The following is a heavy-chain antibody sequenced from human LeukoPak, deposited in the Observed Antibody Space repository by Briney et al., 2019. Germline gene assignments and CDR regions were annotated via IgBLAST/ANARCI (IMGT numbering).Heavy chain of an antibody. Sequence: SETLSLTCTVSGGSISSYYWSWIRQPPGKGLEWIGYIYYSGSTNYNPSLKSRVTISVDMSKNQFSLKLSSVTATDTAVYYCARVREQLGNDYWGQGTLVTVSS. D-gene: IGHD6-13*01. CDR1: GGSISSYY. V-gene: IGHV4-59*01. CDR3: ARVREQLGNDY. CDR2: IYYSGST. J-gene: IGHJ4*02.